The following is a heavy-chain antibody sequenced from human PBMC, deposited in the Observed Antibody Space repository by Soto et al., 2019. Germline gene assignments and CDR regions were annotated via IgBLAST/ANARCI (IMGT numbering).Heavy chain of an antibody. J-gene: IGHJ4*02. D-gene: IGHD3-22*01. CDR1: GGSISGSSYY. Sequence: SETLSLTCTVSGGSISGSSYYWGWIRQPPGKGLEWIGNIYYSGSTYYNPSLKSRVTISVDTSKNQFSLKLSSVTAADTAVYYCMLGSGWKDFDYWGQGTLVTRLL. CDR3: MLGSGWKDFDY. V-gene: IGHV4-39*01. CDR2: IYYSGST.